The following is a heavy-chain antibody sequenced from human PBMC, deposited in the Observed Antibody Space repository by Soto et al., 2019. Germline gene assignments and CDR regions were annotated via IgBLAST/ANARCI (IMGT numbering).Heavy chain of an antibody. J-gene: IGHJ4*02. CDR2: IYYSGST. D-gene: IGHD2-21*02. CDR3: ARVTGSHAHASDY. V-gene: IGHV4-39*01. CDR1: GGSLSSSGYY. Sequence: SETLSLTCTVSGGSLSSSGYYWGWIRQPPGKGLEWIGSIYYSGSTYYKPSLNSRVTISVDTSKSQFSLKLSSMTAADTAVYYFARVTGSHAHASDYWGQGLLVTLAS.